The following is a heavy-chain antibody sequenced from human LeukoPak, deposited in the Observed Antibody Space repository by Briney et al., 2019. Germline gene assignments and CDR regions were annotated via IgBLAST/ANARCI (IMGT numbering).Heavy chain of an antibody. V-gene: IGHV3-9*01. Sequence: GGSLRLSCAASGFTFDDYAMHWVRQAPGKGLEWVSGISWNSGSIGYADSVKGRFTISRDNAKNSLYLQMNSLRAEDTALYYCVKVGSSSWYAYYFDYWGQGTLVTVSS. J-gene: IGHJ4*02. CDR3: VKVGSSSWYAYYFDY. D-gene: IGHD6-13*01. CDR2: ISWNSGSI. CDR1: GFTFDDYA.